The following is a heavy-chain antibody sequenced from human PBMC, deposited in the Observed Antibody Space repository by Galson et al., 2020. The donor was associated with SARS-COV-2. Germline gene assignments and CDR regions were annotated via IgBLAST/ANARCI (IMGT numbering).Heavy chain of an antibody. V-gene: IGHV3-30*04. CDR3: AKGALRFLEWLIDY. Sequence: GGSLRLSCAASGFTISSYALHWVRQAPGKGLEWVAAILYDGNSKYYANSVKGRFTISRDNSKNTLYLQMNSLRTEDTAVYYCAKGALRFLEWLIDYWGQGTLVTVSS. CDR1: GFTISSYA. D-gene: IGHD3-3*01. CDR2: ILYDGNSK. J-gene: IGHJ4*02.